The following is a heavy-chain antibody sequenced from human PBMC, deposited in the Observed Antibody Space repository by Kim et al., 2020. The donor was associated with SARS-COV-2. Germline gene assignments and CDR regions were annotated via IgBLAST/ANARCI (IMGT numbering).Heavy chain of an antibody. J-gene: IGHJ6*02. CDR3: ARRGCSGGSCVYYYGMDV. Sequence: KGRFTIARDNSKNTLYLQMNSLRAEDTAVYYCARRGCSGGSCVYYYGMDVWGQGTTVTVSS. D-gene: IGHD2-15*01. V-gene: IGHV3-30*07.